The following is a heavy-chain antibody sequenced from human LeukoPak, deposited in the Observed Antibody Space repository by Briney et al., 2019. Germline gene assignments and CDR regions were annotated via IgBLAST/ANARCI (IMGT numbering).Heavy chain of an antibody. D-gene: IGHD6-13*01. J-gene: IGHJ4*02. Sequence: MAGESLKISRKGSGYTFNTYWNERVRQMPGKGLEWMGISYPGDSDPRYSPSFQGQVTISADKSISTAYLQWSSLKASDSAMYYCVRHGLGSSWFGFDYWGQGTLVTVSS. CDR1: GYTFNTYW. V-gene: IGHV5-51*01. CDR3: VRHGLGSSWFGFDY. CDR2: SYPGDSDP.